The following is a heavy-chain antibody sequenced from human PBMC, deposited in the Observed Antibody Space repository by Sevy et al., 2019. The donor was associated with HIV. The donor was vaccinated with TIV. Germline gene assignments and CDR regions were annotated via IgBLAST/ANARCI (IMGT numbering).Heavy chain of an antibody. J-gene: IGHJ4*02. CDR2: ISYDGSNK. CDR1: GFTFSSYG. D-gene: IGHD3-22*01. V-gene: IGHV3-30*18. Sequence: GGSLRLSCAASGFTFSSYGMHWVRQAPGKGLEWVALISYDGSNKYYADSVKGRFTISRDNSKNTLYLQMNSLRAEDTAVYYCAKADSSGYYYLDYWGQGTLVTVSS. CDR3: AKADSSGYYYLDY.